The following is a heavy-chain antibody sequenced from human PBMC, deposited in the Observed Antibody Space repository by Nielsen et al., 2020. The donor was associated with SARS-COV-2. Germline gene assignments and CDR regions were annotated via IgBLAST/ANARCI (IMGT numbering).Heavy chain of an antibody. CDR1: GFIFSSYG. Sequence: GESLKISCTASGFIFSSYGMSWVRQASGKGLEWVSAISGSGGSTYYADSVKGRFTISRDKSKNTLYVLMNSLRAEDTAIYYCAKMSPPGIAVGTAEYLQHWGQDTLVTVSS. D-gene: IGHD6-19*01. V-gene: IGHV3-23*01. CDR3: AKMSPPGIAVGTAEYLQH. CDR2: ISGSGGST. J-gene: IGHJ1*01.